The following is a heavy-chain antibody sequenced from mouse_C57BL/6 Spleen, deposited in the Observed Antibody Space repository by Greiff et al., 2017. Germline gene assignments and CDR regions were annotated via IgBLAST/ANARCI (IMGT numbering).Heavy chain of an antibody. D-gene: IGHD2-3*01. CDR1: GYAFSSSW. V-gene: IGHV1-82*01. CDR2: IYPGDGDT. J-gene: IGHJ4*01. Sequence: QVQLKESGPELVKPGASVKISCKASGYAFSSSWMNWVKQRPGTGLEWIGRIYPGDGDTNYNGKFKGKATLTGDKSSSTAYMQLSSLTSEDSAVYVGARWGWLLRDARDYWGQGTSVTVSS. CDR3: ARWGWLLRDARDY.